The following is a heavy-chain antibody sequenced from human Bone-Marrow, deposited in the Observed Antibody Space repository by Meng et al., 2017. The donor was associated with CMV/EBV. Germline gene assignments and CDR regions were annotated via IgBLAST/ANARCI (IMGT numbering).Heavy chain of an antibody. CDR2: IPVSATA. J-gene: IGHJ4*02. CDR3: ATALMVRGYFDY. V-gene: IGHV1-69*05. Sequence: SVKVSCKVSGGTFSSYGIVWVRQSPGQGLEWMGGIPVSATANYAQKFQARVTMTKDESTNTAYMELFSLRSEDTAIYYCATALMVRGYFDYWGQGTLVTVSS. CDR1: GGTFSSYG. D-gene: IGHD3-10*01.